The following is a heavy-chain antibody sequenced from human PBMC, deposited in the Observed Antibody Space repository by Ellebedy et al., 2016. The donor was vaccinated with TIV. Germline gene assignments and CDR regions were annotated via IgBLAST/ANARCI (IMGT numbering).Heavy chain of an antibody. J-gene: IGHJ5*02. CDR1: GGSIGTFY. CDR2: VYTTGIT. CDR3: ARFGITGTTPPNWFGP. Sequence: SETLSPTXTVPGGSIGTFYWSWIRQSAGKGLEWIGRVYTTGITLYNPSLSGRVTMSVDTSKNEFSLKLHSVTAADAAVYYCARFGITGTTPPNWFGPWGPGILVTVSS. V-gene: IGHV4-4*07. D-gene: IGHD1-7*01.